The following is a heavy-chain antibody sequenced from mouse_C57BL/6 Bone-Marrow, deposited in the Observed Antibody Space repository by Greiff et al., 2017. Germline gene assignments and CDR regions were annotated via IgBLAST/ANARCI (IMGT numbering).Heavy chain of an antibody. V-gene: IGHV1-59*01. CDR2: IDPSDSYT. Sequence: QVQLQQSGAELVRPGTSVKLSCKASGYTFTSYWMHWVKQRPGQGLEWIGVIDPSDSYTNYNQKFKGKATWTVDTSSSTAYMQLSSRTSEDSAVYYCARSRDGYYLAWFAYWGQGTLVTVSA. CDR3: ARSRDGYYLAWFAY. J-gene: IGHJ3*01. CDR1: GYTFTSYW. D-gene: IGHD2-3*01.